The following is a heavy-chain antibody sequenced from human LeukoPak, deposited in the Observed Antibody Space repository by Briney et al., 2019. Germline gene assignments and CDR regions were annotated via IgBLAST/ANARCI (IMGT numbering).Heavy chain of an antibody. V-gene: IGHV3-7*01. J-gene: IGHJ4*02. CDR1: GFTFSSYW. CDR2: IKQDGSEK. D-gene: IGHD5-12*01. CDR3: ARAFAAGLGKRWLRLYYFDY. Sequence: PGGSLRLSCAASGFTFSSYWMSWVRQAPGKGLEWVANIKQDGSEKYYVDSVKGRFTISRDNAKNSLYLQMNSLRAEDTAVYYCARAFAAGLGKRWLRLYYFDYWGQGTLVTVSS.